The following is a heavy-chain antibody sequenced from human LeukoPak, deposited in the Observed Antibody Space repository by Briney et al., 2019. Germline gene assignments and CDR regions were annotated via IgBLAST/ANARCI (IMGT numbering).Heavy chain of an antibody. CDR2: ISWNSGSI. J-gene: IGHJ6*02. D-gene: IGHD1-26*01. Sequence: DRPLRLSCAASGFTFDDYAMHRVRQAPGKGLEWVSGISWNSGSIGYADSVKGRFTISRDNAKNSLYLQMNNLRAEDTALYYCAKAPFPPVGAKEVGYYYGMDVWGQGTTVTVSS. CDR3: AKAPFPPVGAKEVGYYYGMDV. V-gene: IGHV3-9*01. CDR1: GFTFDDYA.